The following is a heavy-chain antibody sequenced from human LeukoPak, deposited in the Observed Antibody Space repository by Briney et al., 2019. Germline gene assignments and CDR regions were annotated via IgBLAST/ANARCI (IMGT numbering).Heavy chain of an antibody. CDR3: ARRVAARRDIHFDY. V-gene: IGHV4-39*01. D-gene: IGHD6-6*01. J-gene: IGHJ4*02. CDR2: IYYSGST. Sequence: GSLRLSCAASGFTFSSYSMNWVRQAPGKGLEWIGSIYYSGSTYYNPSLKSRVTISVDTSKNQFPLKLSSVTAADTAVYYCARRVAARRDIHFDYWGQGTLVTVSS. CDR1: GFTFSSYSMN.